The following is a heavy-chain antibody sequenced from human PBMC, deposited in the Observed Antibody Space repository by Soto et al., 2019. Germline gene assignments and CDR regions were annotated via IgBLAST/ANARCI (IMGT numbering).Heavy chain of an antibody. CDR3: ALKPVWYYDSSGYYSSFDY. Sequence: SVKVSCKASGGTFSSYAISWVRQVPGQGLEWMGGIIPIFGTANYAQKFQGRVTITADESTSTAYMELSSLRSEDTAVYYCALKPVWYYDSSGYYSSFDYWGQGTLVTVS. J-gene: IGHJ4*02. V-gene: IGHV1-69*13. D-gene: IGHD3-22*01. CDR2: IIPIFGTA. CDR1: GGTFSSYA.